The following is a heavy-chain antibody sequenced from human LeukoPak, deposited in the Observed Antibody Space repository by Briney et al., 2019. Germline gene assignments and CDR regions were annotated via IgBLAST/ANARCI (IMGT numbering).Heavy chain of an antibody. V-gene: IGHV1-2*06. CDR2: INPNTGGT. Sequence: GASVKVSCKGTGYTFTGYYMNWVGQARGEGGEGVGRINPNTGGTNFSQSFQGRVTITRDTSITTAYMELSRLRSDDTAVYYCARVGDGLNDAFDIWGQGTMVTVSS. J-gene: IGHJ3*02. CDR3: ARVGDGLNDAFDI. CDR1: GYTFTGYY. D-gene: IGHD5-24*01.